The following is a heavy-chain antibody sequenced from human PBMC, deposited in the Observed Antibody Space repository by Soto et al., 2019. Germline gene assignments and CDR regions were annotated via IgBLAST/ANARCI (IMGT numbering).Heavy chain of an antibody. CDR1: GGTFSSNG. J-gene: IGHJ5*02. Sequence: QEQLVQSGAEVKKPGSSVKVSCKASGGTFSSNGISWVRQAPGQGLEWMGGITPIFVTAKYAQKFQGRVTETGDTAESSVYVERGSWRSEDTAVYCCGRAASGGYGGWGDPGGEGTLVTVSS. D-gene: IGHD5-18*01. CDR3: GRAASGGYGGWGDP. V-gene: IGHV1-69*06. CDR2: ITPIFVTA.